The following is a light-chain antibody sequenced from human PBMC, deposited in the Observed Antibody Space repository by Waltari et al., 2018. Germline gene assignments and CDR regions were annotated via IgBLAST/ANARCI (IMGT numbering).Light chain of an antibody. CDR1: QAIRND. Sequence: DIQMTQSPSSLPASVRDRVTITCRTSQAIRNDLGWFQQKPGKSPKRLIHGASRLQSGVPSRFSGSGYGTEFTLTINSLQPEDFATYYCLQHNTYPLTFGGGTKVEIK. CDR2: GAS. J-gene: IGKJ4*01. CDR3: LQHNTYPLT. V-gene: IGKV1-17*01.